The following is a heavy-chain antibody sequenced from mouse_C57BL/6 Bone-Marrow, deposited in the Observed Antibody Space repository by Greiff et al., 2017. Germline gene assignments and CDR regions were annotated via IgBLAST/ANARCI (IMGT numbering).Heavy chain of an antibody. V-gene: IGHV1-15*01. CDR3: KRQWLYGSSQYYFDY. D-gene: IGHD1-1*01. J-gene: IGHJ2*01. CDR2: IDPETGGT. Sequence: QVQLQQSGAELVRPGASVTLSCKASGYTFTDYEMHWVKPTPVHGLEWIGAIDPETGGTAYNQKFKGKAILTADKSSSTAYMELRSLTSEDSAVYYCKRQWLYGSSQYYFDYWGQGTTLTVSS. CDR1: GYTFTDYE.